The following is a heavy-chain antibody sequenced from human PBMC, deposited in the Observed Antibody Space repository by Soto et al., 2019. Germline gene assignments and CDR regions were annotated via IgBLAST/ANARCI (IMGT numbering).Heavy chain of an antibody. CDR1: GGTVRSYA. J-gene: IGHJ4*02. CDR2: IIPIFGTA. D-gene: IGHD4-4*01. Sequence: ASLKGSCKASGGTVRSYAISWVRQAPGQGLEWMGGIIPIFGTANYAQKFQGRVTITADKSTSTAYMELSSLRSEDTAVYYCARTTKNSNYDYWGQGTLVTVSS. CDR3: ARTTKNSNYDY. V-gene: IGHV1-69*06.